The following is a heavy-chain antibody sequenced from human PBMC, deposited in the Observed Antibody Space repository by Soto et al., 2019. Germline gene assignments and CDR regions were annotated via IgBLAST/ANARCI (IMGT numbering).Heavy chain of an antibody. D-gene: IGHD3-16*02. CDR2: INTDGSVA. J-gene: IGHJ2*01. Sequence: PGGSLRLSCAASGLTFRSYWMHWVRQAPGKGLVWVSRINTDGSVAMYVDSVKGRFTISRDNAKNTLYLHMNSLRAEDTAVYYCASGTYVWGSYPNWYFDLWGRGTLVTVSS. CDR1: GLTFRSYW. CDR3: ASGTYVWGSYPNWYFDL. V-gene: IGHV3-74*03.